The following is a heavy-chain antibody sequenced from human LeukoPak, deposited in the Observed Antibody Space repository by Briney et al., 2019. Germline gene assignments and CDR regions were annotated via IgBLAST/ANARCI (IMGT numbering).Heavy chain of an antibody. Sequence: GASVKVSCKTSGYSFTDYYMHWVRQAPGQGLEWMGWINPKSGGTSSAQKFQGRVTMTRDTSISTAYMELSRLRSDDTAVYYCARGAHYYDSSGPGDYWGQGTLVTVSS. CDR1: GYSFTDYY. D-gene: IGHD3-22*01. CDR3: ARGAHYYDSSGPGDY. J-gene: IGHJ4*02. V-gene: IGHV1-2*02. CDR2: INPKSGGT.